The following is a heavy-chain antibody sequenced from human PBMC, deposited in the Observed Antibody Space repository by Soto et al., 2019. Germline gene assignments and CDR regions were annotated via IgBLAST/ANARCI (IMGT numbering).Heavy chain of an antibody. CDR2: ISAYNGNT. J-gene: IGHJ6*02. CDR1: GYTFTSYG. D-gene: IGHD3-10*01. V-gene: IGHV1-18*04. CDR3: ARDLTMVRGVKINYYYGMDV. Sequence: QVPLVQSGAEVKKPGASVKVSCKASGYTFTSYGISWVRQAPGQGLEWMGWISAYNGNTNYAQKLQGRVTMTTDTSTSTAYMELRSLRSDDTAVYYCARDLTMVRGVKINYYYGMDVWGQGTTVTVSS.